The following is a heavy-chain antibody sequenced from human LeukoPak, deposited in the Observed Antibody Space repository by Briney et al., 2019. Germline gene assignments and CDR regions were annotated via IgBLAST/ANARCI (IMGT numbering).Heavy chain of an antibody. CDR2: ISYDGSNK. CDR1: GFTFSSYA. J-gene: IGHJ4*02. CDR3: AKDLEPAKWLFDY. Sequence: GGSLRLSCAASGFTFSSYAMHWVRQAPGKGLEWVAVISYDGSNKYYADSVKGRFTISRDNSKNTLYLQMNSLRAEDTAVYYCAKDLEPAKWLFDYWGQGTLVTVSS. V-gene: IGHV3-30-3*01. D-gene: IGHD5-24*01.